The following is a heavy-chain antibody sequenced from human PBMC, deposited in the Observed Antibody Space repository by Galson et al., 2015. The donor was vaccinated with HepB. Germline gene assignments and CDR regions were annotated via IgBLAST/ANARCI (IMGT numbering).Heavy chain of an antibody. J-gene: IGHJ3*02. D-gene: IGHD3-16*01. CDR2: TYFRSKWYL. CDR1: GDSVSSNSVA. Sequence: CAISGDSVSSNSVAWSWIRQSPSRGLEWLGTTYFRSKWYLDYSVSMKSRIIITPDTSKNQFSLRLNFVTPEDTAVYYCVRGQSRTYNIWGQGAMVTVSS. CDR3: VRGQSRTYNI. V-gene: IGHV6-1*01.